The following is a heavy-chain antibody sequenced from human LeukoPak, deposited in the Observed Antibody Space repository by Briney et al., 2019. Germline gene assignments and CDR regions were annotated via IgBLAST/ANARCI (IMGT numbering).Heavy chain of an antibody. V-gene: IGHV4-59*08. J-gene: IGHJ4*02. Sequence: PSETLSLTCTVSGGSMSPYHWGWIRQPPGKGLEWTGYIYYSGSTNYNPSLKSRVTISVDTSKNQFSLKLSSVTAADTAIYYCAGAVSGSFDYWGQGTLVTVSS. D-gene: IGHD6-19*01. CDR2: IYYSGST. CDR1: GGSMSPYH. CDR3: AGAVSGSFDY.